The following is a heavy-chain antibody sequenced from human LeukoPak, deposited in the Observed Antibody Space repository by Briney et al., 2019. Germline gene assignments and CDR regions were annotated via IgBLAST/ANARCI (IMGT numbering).Heavy chain of an antibody. CDR2: ISTSEST. D-gene: IGHD6-19*01. V-gene: IGHV4-4*07. CDR1: VGSISNYY. Sequence: SETLSLTCTVSVGSISNYYWSWIPQPAGKGLEWIGHISTSESTNYHPSRKSRVTISIDNSNNQFSLRLSSATAADTAVYYCARDRGVTVPGRRLDYWGQGTLVTVSS. CDR3: ARDRGVTVPGRRLDY. J-gene: IGHJ4*02.